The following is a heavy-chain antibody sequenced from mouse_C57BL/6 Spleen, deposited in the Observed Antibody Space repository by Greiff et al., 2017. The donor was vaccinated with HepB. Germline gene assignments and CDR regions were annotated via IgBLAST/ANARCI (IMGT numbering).Heavy chain of an antibody. CDR1: GYTFTSYG. CDR2: IYPRSGNT. J-gene: IGHJ1*03. V-gene: IGHV1-81*01. CDR3: ARSHYYGSSHWYFDV. D-gene: IGHD1-1*01. Sequence: QVQLKESGAELARPGASVKLSCKASGYTFTSYGISWVKQRTGQGLEWIGKIYPRSGNTYYNEKFKGKATLTADKSSSTAYMELRSLTSEDAAVYFCARSHYYGSSHWYFDVWGTGTTVTVSS.